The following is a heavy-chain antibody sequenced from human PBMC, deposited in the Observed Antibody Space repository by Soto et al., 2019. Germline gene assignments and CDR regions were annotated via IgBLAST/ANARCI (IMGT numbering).Heavy chain of an antibody. Sequence: QVQLQQWGAGLLKPSETLSLTCAVYGGSVSSGSYYWSWIRQPPGKGLEWIGEMSHSGGTHFNPSLKSRVIISVDTSKSQFSLKMSFVTAADTALYYCARVERGTATTVVDAFDIWGPGTMVTVSS. CDR1: GGSVSSGSYY. CDR3: ARVERGTATTVVDAFDI. J-gene: IGHJ3*02. V-gene: IGHV4-34*01. D-gene: IGHD1-1*01. CDR2: MSHSGGT.